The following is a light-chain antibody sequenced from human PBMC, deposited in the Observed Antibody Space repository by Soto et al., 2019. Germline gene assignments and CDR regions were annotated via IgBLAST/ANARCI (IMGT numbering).Light chain of an antibody. CDR3: QQLNSYPLT. CDR2: AAS. J-gene: IGKJ5*01. CDR1: QGISSF. V-gene: IGKV1-9*01. Sequence: DIQLTQSPSFLSASVGDRVTITCRASQGISSFLAWYQQKPGKPPKLLIYAASILQSGVPSRFSGSGSGTEFTLTISSLQPEDFATYYCQQLNSYPLTFGQGTRLEIK.